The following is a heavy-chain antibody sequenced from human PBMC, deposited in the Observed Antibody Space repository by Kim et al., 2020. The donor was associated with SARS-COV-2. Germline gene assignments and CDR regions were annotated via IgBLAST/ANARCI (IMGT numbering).Heavy chain of an antibody. J-gene: IGHJ4*02. CDR3: ARDNGGKFDH. Sequence: GGFLRLSCAASGFTFSTYSFHWVRQTPVRGLEWVSYISFDRAAIYYADSVKGRFTISRDNGRSSLNLQMNSLRDEDTAVYYCARDNGGKFDHWGQGTLVTVSS. V-gene: IGHV3-48*02. CDR2: ISFDRAAI. CDR1: GFTFSTYS. D-gene: IGHD4-17*01.